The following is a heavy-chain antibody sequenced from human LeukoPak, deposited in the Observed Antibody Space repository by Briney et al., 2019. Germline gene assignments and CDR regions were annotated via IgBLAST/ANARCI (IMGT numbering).Heavy chain of an antibody. CDR1: GFTFDDYG. CDR3: ARGVNYYDSSGYYGGNFDY. V-gene: IGHV3-20*04. Sequence: PGGSLRLSCAASGFTFDDYGMSWVRQAPGKGLDWFSGINWNGGSTGYADSVKGRFTISRDNAKNSLYLQMNSLRAEDTALYYCARGVNYYDSSGYYGGNFDYWGQGTLVTASS. J-gene: IGHJ4*02. CDR2: INWNGGST. D-gene: IGHD3-22*01.